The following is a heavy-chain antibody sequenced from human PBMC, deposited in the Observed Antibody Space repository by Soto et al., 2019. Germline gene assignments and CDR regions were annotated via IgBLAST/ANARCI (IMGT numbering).Heavy chain of an antibody. Sequence: SETLSLTCTVSGGSISSSSYYWGWIRQPPGKGLEWIGSIYYSGSTYYNPSLKSRVTISVDTSKNQFSLKLSSVTAADTAVYYYARTCFPFDYSNLNYGMDVWGQGTTVTVSS. J-gene: IGHJ6*02. CDR2: IYYSGST. CDR1: GGSISSSSYY. V-gene: IGHV4-39*01. D-gene: IGHD4-4*01. CDR3: ARTCFPFDYSNLNYGMDV.